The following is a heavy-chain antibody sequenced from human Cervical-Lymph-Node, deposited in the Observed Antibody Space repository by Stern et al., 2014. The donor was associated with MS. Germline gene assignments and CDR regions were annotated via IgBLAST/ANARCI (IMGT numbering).Heavy chain of an antibody. CDR2: MWFDGSNV. CDR1: GFTFSSCA. V-gene: IGHV3-33*01. CDR3: ARSRPGSSWLTDY. D-gene: IGHD6-13*01. Sequence: MQLVDSGGGVVQPGRSLRLSCATSGFTFSSCAMHWVRQAPGKGLEWVAVMWFDGSNVYYGDSVKGRFTISRDNSRSTLYLQMNSLRVEDTAVYYCARSRPGSSWLTDYWGQGTLVTVSS. J-gene: IGHJ4*02.